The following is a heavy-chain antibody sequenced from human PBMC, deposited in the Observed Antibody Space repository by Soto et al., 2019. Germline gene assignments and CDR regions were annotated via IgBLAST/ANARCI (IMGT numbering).Heavy chain of an antibody. D-gene: IGHD6-19*01. Sequence: EVQLLESGGGLVQPGGSLRLSCAASGFTFKNYAMTWVRQAPGKGLEWVSTIIGTGSRTYYADAVKGRFTISRDNSKDTLYLHMNSPRAEDTAVYYCAKDHAGGSGWDPNWFDPWGQGTLVSVSS. CDR2: IIGTGSRT. V-gene: IGHV3-23*01. CDR1: GFTFKNYA. CDR3: AKDHAGGSGWDPNWFDP. J-gene: IGHJ5*02.